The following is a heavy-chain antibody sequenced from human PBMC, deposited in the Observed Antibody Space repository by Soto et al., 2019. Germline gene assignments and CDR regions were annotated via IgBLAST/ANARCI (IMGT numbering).Heavy chain of an antibody. D-gene: IGHD3-10*01. J-gene: IGHJ5*02. CDR3: ERDSGSGSYSYNYFDP. CDR2: IYYSGIT. Sequence: PSETLSLTCTVSGGSISSYYLSWSREPPGKGLEWIVYIYYSGITKYSPSLKSRVTISVDTSKNQFSLKLSSVTAADTDVYYCERDSGSGSYSYNYFDPWGQGTLVT. CDR1: GGSISSYY. V-gene: IGHV4-59*01.